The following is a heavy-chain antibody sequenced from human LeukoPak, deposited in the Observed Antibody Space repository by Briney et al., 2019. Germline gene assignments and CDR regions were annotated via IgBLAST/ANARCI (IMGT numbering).Heavy chain of an antibody. Sequence: PGGSLRLSCAASGFTFSSYVMHWVRQAPGKGLEWVAFIRYDGSNKYYADSVKGRFTISRDNSKNTLYLHVNSLRPEDTAVYYCAKEKDFLVVAEYFQHWGQGTLVTVSS. CDR2: IRYDGSNK. J-gene: IGHJ1*01. CDR3: AKEKDFLVVAEYFQH. D-gene: IGHD2-15*01. CDR1: GFTFSSYV. V-gene: IGHV3-30*02.